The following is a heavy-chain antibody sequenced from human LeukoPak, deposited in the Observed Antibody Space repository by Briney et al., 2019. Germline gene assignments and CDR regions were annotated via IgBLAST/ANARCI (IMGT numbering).Heavy chain of an antibody. D-gene: IGHD3-9*01. CDR2: INHSGST. CDR1: GGSFSGYY. CDR3: ARGRAYFD. V-gene: IGHV4-34*01. Sequence: SETLSLTCAVYGGSFSGYYWSWIRQPPGKGLEWIGEINHSGSTNYNPSLKSRVTISVDTSKNQFSLKLSSVTAADTAVYYCARGRAYFDWGQGTLVTVSS. J-gene: IGHJ4*02.